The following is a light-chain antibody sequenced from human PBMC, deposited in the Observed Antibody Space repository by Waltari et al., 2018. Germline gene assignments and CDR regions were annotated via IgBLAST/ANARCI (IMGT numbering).Light chain of an antibody. CDR1: QGISSY. V-gene: IGKV1-8*01. CDR2: AAS. CDR3: QQYYSYPRT. Sequence: AIRMTQPPSSFSASTGDRVTITCRASQGISSYLAWYQQKPGKAPKLLIYAASTLQSGVPTRFSGSGSGTEFTLTISCLQSEDFATYYCQQYYSYPRTFGQRTKVEIK. J-gene: IGKJ1*01.